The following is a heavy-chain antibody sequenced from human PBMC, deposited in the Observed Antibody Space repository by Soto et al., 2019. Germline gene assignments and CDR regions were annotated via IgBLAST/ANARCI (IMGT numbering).Heavy chain of an antibody. V-gene: IGHV1-3*05. Sequence: QVQLVQSGPEEKKRGASVKVSCKASGYTVTGYAMHWVRQAPVQRLEWMGWINAGNGNTKYSQKFQGRVTITRDTSASTAYMELSSLRSEDTAVYYCARAVAVAADFDYWGQGTLVTVSS. CDR3: ARAVAVAADFDY. J-gene: IGHJ4*02. CDR2: INAGNGNT. CDR1: GYTVTGYA. D-gene: IGHD6-19*01.